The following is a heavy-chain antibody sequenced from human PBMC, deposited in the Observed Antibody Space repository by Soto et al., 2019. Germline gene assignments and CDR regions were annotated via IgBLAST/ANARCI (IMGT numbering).Heavy chain of an antibody. CDR2: ISDSGST. J-gene: IGHJ4*02. Sequence: QVQLQESGPGLVKPSQTLTLTCTVSGGSISSGGYYWSWIRQHPGKGLEWIGYISDSGSTYYNPSLMSRVTISVDKSKNHFSLKLSAVTAADTAVYYCARTTFYDIFTAYYSLFDYWGQGTLVTVSS. D-gene: IGHD3-9*01. CDR1: GGSISSGGYY. V-gene: IGHV4-31*03. CDR3: ARTTFYDIFTAYYSLFDY.